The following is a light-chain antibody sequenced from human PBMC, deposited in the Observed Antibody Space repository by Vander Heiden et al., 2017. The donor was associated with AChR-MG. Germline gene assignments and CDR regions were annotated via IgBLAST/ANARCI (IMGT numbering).Light chain of an antibody. J-gene: IGKJ4*01. Sequence: VIWITQSPSLLSSSTGDRVTISCLMSQGISSYLAWYQQKPGKAPELLIYAASTLQSGVPSRFSGSGSGTDFTLTISCLQSEDFATYYCQQDDSYPLTFGGGTKVEIK. CDR3: QQDDSYPLT. CDR2: AAS. CDR1: QGISSY. V-gene: IGKV1D-8*01.